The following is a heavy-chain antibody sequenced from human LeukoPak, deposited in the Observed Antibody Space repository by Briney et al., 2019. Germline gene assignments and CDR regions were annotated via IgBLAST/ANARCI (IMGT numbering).Heavy chain of an antibody. J-gene: IGHJ4*02. D-gene: IGHD1-26*01. V-gene: IGHV3-53*01. Sequence: GGSLTLSCAGAGLTVSSSTMSWVRHAPGKGLEWVVYLYSDALDGITNYADSVKGRFTISRDNSQNTLYLQMNSLRVEDTATYYCAREIGGGHHYFEHWGQGTVVTVSS. CDR2: LYSDALDGIT. CDR1: GLTVSSST. CDR3: AREIGGGHHYFEH.